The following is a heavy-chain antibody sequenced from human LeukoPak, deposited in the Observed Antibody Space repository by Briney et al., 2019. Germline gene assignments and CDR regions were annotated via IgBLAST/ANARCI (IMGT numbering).Heavy chain of an antibody. V-gene: IGHV4-59*01. J-gene: IGHJ4*02. CDR3: ARGYDILTGQPQWGLDY. CDR1: GGPISSYY. D-gene: IGHD3-9*01. CDR2: IDYTGST. Sequence: SETLSLTCTVSGGPISSYYWSWIRQPPGKGLEWIGYIDYTGSTNYNPSLKSRVTISVDGSKNQFSLKLSSVTAADTAVYYCARGYDILTGQPQWGLDYWAREPWSPSPQ.